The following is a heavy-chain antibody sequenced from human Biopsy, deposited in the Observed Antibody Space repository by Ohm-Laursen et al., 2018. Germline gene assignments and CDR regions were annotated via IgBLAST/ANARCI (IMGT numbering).Heavy chain of an antibody. Sequence: TQTLTLTCSFSGFSLSARGMCVSWIRQAPGKALEWLARVDWDDYKDYSASLQTKLSIFKDTSNDQVVLTVNNVDPADTATYYCARTPILIVSAGLVYRHRRHLQGMDVWGQGIAVTVSS. CDR3: ARTPILIVSAGLVYRHRRHLQGMDV. D-gene: IGHD6-13*01. CDR2: VDWDDYK. J-gene: IGHJ6*02. V-gene: IGHV2-70*11. CDR1: GFSLSARGMC.